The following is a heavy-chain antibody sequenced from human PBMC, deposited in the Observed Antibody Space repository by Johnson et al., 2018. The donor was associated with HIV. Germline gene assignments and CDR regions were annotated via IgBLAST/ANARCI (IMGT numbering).Heavy chain of an antibody. J-gene: IGHJ3*02. V-gene: IGHV3-33*01. Sequence: QVQLVESGGGVVQPGRSLRLSCAASGFTFSSYGMHWVRQAPGKGLEWVAVIWYDGSNKYYADAVKGRFIISRDNAKDSLYLQMNSLRAEDTAVYYCARSIMGAGPFDIWGQGTMVSVSS. CDR1: GFTFSSYG. CDR2: IWYDGSNK. CDR3: ARSIMGAGPFDI.